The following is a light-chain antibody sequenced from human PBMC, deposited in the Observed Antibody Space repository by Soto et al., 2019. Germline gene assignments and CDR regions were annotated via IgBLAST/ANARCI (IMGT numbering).Light chain of an antibody. CDR2: GAS. CDR3: QQYHNWPPLT. Sequence: ETLMTQSPATLSASPGERVTLSCRASQNINFNLAWYQQKPGQAPRVLIYGASSRASGIPDRFSGSGSGTDFTLTNSRLEQDDFSIYYCQQYHNWPPLTFGGGTRVEIK. CDR1: QNINFN. V-gene: IGKV3D-15*01. J-gene: IGKJ4*01.